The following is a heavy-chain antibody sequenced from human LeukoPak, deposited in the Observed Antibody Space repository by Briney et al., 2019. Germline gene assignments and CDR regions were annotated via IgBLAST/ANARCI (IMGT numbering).Heavy chain of an antibody. CDR2: IKQDGSEK. CDR1: GFTFSNYW. CDR3: ARVGNLTGYDEFDY. V-gene: IGHV3-7*01. D-gene: IGHD3-9*01. Sequence: GGSLRLSCAASGFTFSNYWMHWVRQAPGKGLDWVANIKQDGSEKYYVDSVKGRFTISRDSAENSLYLQMNSLRAEDTAVYYCARVGNLTGYDEFDYWGQGTLVTVSS. J-gene: IGHJ4*02.